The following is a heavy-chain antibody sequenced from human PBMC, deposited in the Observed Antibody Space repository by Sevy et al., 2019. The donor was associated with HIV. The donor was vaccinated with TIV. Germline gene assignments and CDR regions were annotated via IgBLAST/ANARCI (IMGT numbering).Heavy chain of an antibody. J-gene: IGHJ6*02. D-gene: IGHD6-13*01. CDR1: GFTFSDYY. CDR3: ARGGIAAADPTYYYYYGMDV. CDR2: ISSSGSTI. Sequence: GGSLRLSCAASGFTFSDYYMSWIRQAPGKGLEWVSYISSSGSTIYYADSVKGRFTISRDNAKNSLYLPMNSLGAEDTAVYYCARGGIAAADPTYYYYYGMDVWGQGTTVTVSS. V-gene: IGHV3-11*01.